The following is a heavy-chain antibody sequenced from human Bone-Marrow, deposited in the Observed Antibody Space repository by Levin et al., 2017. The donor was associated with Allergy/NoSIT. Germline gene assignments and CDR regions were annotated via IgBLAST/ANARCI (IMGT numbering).Heavy chain of an antibody. D-gene: IGHD3-16*01. CDR1: GFIFDDYA. V-gene: IGHV3-20*04. Sequence: GESLKISCEASGFIFDDYAMSWVRHTPGKGLEWVSGISWNGDSTGYADFVKGRFTISRERGKNSLYLQMNSLRVEDTAIYYCARDLVAYGGVTGTFGYWGQGSLVTVSS. CDR2: ISWNGDST. CDR3: ARDLVAYGGVTGTFGY. J-gene: IGHJ4*02.